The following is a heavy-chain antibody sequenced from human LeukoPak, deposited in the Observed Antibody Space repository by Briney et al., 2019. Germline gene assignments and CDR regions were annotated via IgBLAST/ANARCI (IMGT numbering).Heavy chain of an antibody. CDR2: IRGSGGST. D-gene: IGHD3-10*01. CDR3: AKDYEAMVRGVGFDY. Sequence: GGSLRPSCAASGFTFSSCAMSWVRQAPGKGLEWVSAIRGSGGSTYYADSVKGRFTISRDNSKNTLYLQMNSLRAEDTAVYYCAKDYEAMVRGVGFDYWGQGTLVTVSS. V-gene: IGHV3-23*01. CDR1: GFTFSSCA. J-gene: IGHJ4*02.